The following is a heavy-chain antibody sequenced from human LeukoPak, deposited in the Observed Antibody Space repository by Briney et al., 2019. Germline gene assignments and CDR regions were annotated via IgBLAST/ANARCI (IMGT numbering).Heavy chain of an antibody. Sequence: GASVKVSCKASGYTFTSYYMHWVRQAPGQGLEWMGIINPSGGSTSYAQKFQGRVTMTRDMSTSTVYMELSSLRSEDTAVYYCARGELGQWLPSGTIDYWGQGTLVTVSS. V-gene: IGHV1-46*01. D-gene: IGHD6-19*01. CDR1: GYTFTSYY. CDR2: INPSGGST. J-gene: IGHJ4*02. CDR3: ARGELGQWLPSGTIDY.